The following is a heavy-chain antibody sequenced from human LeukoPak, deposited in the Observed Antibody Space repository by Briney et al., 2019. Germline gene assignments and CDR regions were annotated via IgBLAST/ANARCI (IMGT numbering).Heavy chain of an antibody. CDR2: ISAYNGNT. CDR3: ARYDFWSGYLGGLHYYYMDV. V-gene: IGHV1-18*01. CDR1: GYTFTSYG. J-gene: IGHJ6*03. D-gene: IGHD3-3*01. Sequence: ASVKVSCKASGYTFTSYGISWVRQAPGQGLEWMGWISAYNGNTNYAQKLQGRVTMTTDTSTSTAYMELRSLRSDDTAVYYCARYDFWSGYLGGLHYYYMDVWGKGTTVTVSS.